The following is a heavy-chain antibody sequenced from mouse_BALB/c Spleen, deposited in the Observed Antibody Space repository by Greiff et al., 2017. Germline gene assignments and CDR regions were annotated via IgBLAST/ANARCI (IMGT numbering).Heavy chain of an antibody. J-gene: IGHJ3*01. CDR2: IRNKANGYTT. CDR1: GFTFTDYY. D-gene: IGHD2-1*01. V-gene: IGHV7-3*02. CDR3: ARYYGNSWFAY. Sequence: EVMLVESGGGLVQPGGSLRLSCATSGFTFTDYYMSWVRQPPGKALEWLGFIRNKANGYTTEYSASVKGRFTISRDNSQSILYLQMNTLRAEDSATYYCARYYGNSWFAYWGQGTLVTVSA.